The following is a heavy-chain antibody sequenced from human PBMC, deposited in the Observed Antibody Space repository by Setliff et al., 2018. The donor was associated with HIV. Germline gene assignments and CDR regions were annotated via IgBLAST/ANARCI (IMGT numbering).Heavy chain of an antibody. CDR2: MNTDGSST. Sequence: GGSLRLSCAASGFTFSCYWMHWVRQAPGKGLVWVFGMNTDGSSTRYADSVKGRFTISRDNAKNMLYLQMNSLSADDTAVYYCVRGSGYYYFDNWGQGALVTVSS. D-gene: IGHD3-22*01. CDR3: VRGSGYYYFDN. CDR1: GFTFSCYW. J-gene: IGHJ4*02. V-gene: IGHV3-74*01.